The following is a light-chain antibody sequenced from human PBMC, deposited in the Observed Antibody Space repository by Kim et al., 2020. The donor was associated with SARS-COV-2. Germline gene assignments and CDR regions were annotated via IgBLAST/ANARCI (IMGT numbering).Light chain of an antibody. CDR1: QGISSW. J-gene: IGKJ1*01. CDR3: QQYDSYPRT. Sequence: DIQMTQSTSSLSASVGDTVTITCRASQGISSWLAWYQQKPEKAPKCLLYAASSLQSGVPSRFSGSGSGTEFTLTISSLQPEDFATYYCQQYDSYPRTFGPGTKVDIK. CDR2: AAS. V-gene: IGKV1D-16*01.